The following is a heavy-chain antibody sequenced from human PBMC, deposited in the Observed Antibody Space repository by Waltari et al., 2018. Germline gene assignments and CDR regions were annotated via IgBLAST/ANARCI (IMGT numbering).Heavy chain of an antibody. CDR3: VREAYLAAGFDF. CDR2: VNSAGNS. V-gene: IGHV3-53*02. D-gene: IGHD6-25*01. J-gene: IGHJ4*02. CDR1: GFVVSGNF. Sequence: EVQLVETGGGFIQPGGSLRVSCAASGFVVSGNFMHWVRQAPGKGREWVSLVNSAGNSFYADAVKGRFTISRDTSKNTLYLQMNSLRVEDTAMYYCVREAYLAAGFDFWGQGTPVTVSS.